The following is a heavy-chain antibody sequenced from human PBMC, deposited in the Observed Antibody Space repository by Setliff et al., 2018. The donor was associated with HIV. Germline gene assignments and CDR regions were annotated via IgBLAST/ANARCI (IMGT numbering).Heavy chain of an antibody. CDR1: NGSISSGNHY. Sequence: SETLSLTCTVSNGSISSGNHYWSWIRQHPGKDLEWIGYIFYRGSTYYNPSLKSRFSLSIDTSKNYFSLKLTSVTAADTAMYFCARAGHYDFLGGFSAQPLDPWGRGILVTVSS. CDR2: IFYRGST. CDR3: ARAGHYDFLGGFSAQPLDP. V-gene: IGHV4-31*03. D-gene: IGHD3-3*01. J-gene: IGHJ5*02.